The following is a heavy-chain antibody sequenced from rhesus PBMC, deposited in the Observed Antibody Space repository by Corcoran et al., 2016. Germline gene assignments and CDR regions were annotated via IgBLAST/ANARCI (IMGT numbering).Heavy chain of an antibody. J-gene: IGHJ4*01. D-gene: IGHD5-36*01. CDR1: GYSFTTYG. CDR3: ARLESYGNFDY. V-gene: IGHV7-193*02. Sequence: QVQLVQSGPEVKQPGASVKVSCKASGYSFTTYGMNWVRQDPGQGLEWMGGMNTYTGTPPSAQDFTERFVFSMATSVSTVYLEISSLKGEDTAVYYCARLESYGNFDYWGQGVLVTVSS. CDR2: MNTYTGTP.